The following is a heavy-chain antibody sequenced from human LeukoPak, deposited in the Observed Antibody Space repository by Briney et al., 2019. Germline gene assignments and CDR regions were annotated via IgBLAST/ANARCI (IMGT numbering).Heavy chain of an antibody. CDR1: RFTFSSYS. J-gene: IGHJ4*02. Sequence: PGGSLRLSCAVSRFTFSSYSMNWVRQAPGKGLEWISYISSSGSTIYYADSVKGRFTISRDNAKNSLYLQMNMMRYEDTAVYYCVRARSGYSFDYWGQGTLVTVSS. V-gene: IGHV3-48*02. CDR2: ISSSGSTI. D-gene: IGHD3-22*01. CDR3: VRARSGYSFDY.